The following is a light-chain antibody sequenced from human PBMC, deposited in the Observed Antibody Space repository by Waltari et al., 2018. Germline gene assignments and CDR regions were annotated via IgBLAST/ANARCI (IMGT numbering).Light chain of an antibody. Sequence: AIRITQSPSPLSASTGDRVTITCRACQTISSYLAWYQQKPGKAPKLLIYGASTLESGVPSRFSGSQSGTDFTLTISCLQSEDFAVYYCQQYNTYPLTFGGGTKVEI. V-gene: IGKV1-8*01. CDR2: GAS. CDR1: QTISSY. CDR3: QQYNTYPLT. J-gene: IGKJ4*01.